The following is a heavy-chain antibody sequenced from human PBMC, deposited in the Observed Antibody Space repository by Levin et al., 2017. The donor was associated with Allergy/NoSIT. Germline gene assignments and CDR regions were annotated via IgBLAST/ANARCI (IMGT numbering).Heavy chain of an antibody. D-gene: IGHD3-10*01. CDR2: ISSSSSTI. V-gene: IGHV3-48*01. CDR1: GFTFSSYS. CDR3: ARVITMVRGAPDY. J-gene: IGHJ4*02. Sequence: ASVKVSCAASGFTFSSYSMNWVRQAPGKGLEWVSYISSSSSTIYYADSVKGRFTISRDNAKNSLYLQMNSLRAEDTAVYYCARVITMVRGAPDYWGQGTLVTVSS.